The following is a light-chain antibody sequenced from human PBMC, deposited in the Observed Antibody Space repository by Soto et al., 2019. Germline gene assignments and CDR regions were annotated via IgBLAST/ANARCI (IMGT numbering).Light chain of an antibody. CDR1: SRAVGTYDL. V-gene: IGLV2-23*03. J-gene: IGLJ2*01. CDR2: EGS. Sequence: QSALTQPASVSGSPGQSITISCTGTSRAVGTYDLVSWYQKHPGKAPKLIIYEGSARPSGVSNRFSGAKSGSTASLTIAGLQAEDEADYYCCSYAGGSSFVVFGGGTKLTVL. CDR3: CSYAGGSSFVV.